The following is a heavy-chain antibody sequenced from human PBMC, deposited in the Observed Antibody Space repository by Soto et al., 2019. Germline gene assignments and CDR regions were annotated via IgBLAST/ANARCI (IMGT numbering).Heavy chain of an antibody. CDR1: GFIFNTYT. CDR3: ARGYGELDY. Sequence: EVQLVDSGGGLVKPGGSLRLSCAASGFIFNTYTMNWVRQAPGKGLEWVSSISSSSNYIYYADSVKGRFTISRDNAKNSLSLQMNSLRAEDTAVYYCARGYGELDYWGQGTLVTVSS. J-gene: IGHJ4*02. CDR2: ISSSSNYI. D-gene: IGHD3-10*01. V-gene: IGHV3-21*01.